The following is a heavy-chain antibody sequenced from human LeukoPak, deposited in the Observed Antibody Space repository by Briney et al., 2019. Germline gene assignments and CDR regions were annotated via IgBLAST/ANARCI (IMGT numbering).Heavy chain of an antibody. V-gene: IGHV4-39*07. CDR2: INHSGST. D-gene: IGHD3-10*01. CDR3: ARLGSRQRWSSPSDY. J-gene: IGHJ4*02. CDR1: GGSISSGSYY. Sequence: PSQTLSLTCTVSGGSISSGSYYWSWIRQPPGKGLEWIGEINHSGSTNYNPSHKSRVTISVDTSKNQCSLKLSSVTAADTAVYYCARLGSRQRWSSPSDYWGQGTLVTVSS.